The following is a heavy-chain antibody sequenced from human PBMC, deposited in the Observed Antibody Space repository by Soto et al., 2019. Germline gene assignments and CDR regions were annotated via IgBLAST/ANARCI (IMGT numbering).Heavy chain of an antibody. D-gene: IGHD2-21*02. CDR1: GFSLSTSGVG. CDR2: IYWDDDK. Sequence: QITLKESGPTLVRPTQTLTLTCTFSGFSLSTSGVGVGWIRQPPGKALEWLALIYWDDDKRYSPSLKSRLTITKDTSKNQVALTITNMDPVDTATYYCAHSRCGGDCLQSYSSHYYYGMDVWGQGTTVTVSS. CDR3: AHSRCGGDCLQSYSSHYYYGMDV. V-gene: IGHV2-5*02. J-gene: IGHJ6*02.